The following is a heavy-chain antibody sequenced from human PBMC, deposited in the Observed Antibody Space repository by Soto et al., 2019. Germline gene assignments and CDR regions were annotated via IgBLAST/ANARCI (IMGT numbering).Heavy chain of an antibody. CDR1: EFTFSSYA. CDR3: ARPIPRWSYHYGMDV. D-gene: IGHD2-15*01. Sequence: QLVESGGRGVQPGRSLRLSCEASEFTFSSYAMHWVRQAPGRGLEWVALISFEGTTEYYADSVKGRFIISRDNSRSMVYLQMDSLRPDDTAIYYCARPIPRWSYHYGMDVWGQGTTVTVSS. V-gene: IGHV3-30*03. CDR2: ISFEGTTE. J-gene: IGHJ6*02.